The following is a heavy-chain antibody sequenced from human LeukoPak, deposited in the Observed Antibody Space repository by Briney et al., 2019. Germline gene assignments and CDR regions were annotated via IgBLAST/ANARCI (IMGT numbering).Heavy chain of an antibody. CDR2: ISPGDSDA. Sequence: GESLKISCKGSGYRFTSHWIGWVRQMPGKGLERMGIISPGDSDARYSPSFQGQVTISADKSTNTAYLQWSSLKASDTAMYHCARQAYCGGDCSANFDYWGQGTLVTVSS. CDR3: ARQAYCGGDCSANFDY. D-gene: IGHD2-21*02. V-gene: IGHV5-51*01. CDR1: GYRFTSHW. J-gene: IGHJ4*02.